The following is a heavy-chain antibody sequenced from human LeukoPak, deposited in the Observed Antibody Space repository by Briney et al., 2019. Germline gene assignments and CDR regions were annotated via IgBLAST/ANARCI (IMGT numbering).Heavy chain of an antibody. CDR1: GFTVSTTY. CDR2: MYGAGNI. CDR3: ARGVLGVKPFDY. J-gene: IGHJ4*02. V-gene: IGHV3-53*01. D-gene: IGHD3-10*01. Sequence: GGSLRLSCAASGFTVSTTYMAWVRQAPGKGLEWVSFMYGAGNIYYADSVKGRFTISRDDSTNTLYLQMNNLEAADTAVYYCARGVLGVKPFDYWGQGTLVTVSS.